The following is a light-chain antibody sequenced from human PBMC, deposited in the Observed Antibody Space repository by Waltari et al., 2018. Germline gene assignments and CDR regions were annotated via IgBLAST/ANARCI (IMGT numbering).Light chain of an antibody. CDR1: QSLLNSHGYNY. V-gene: IGKV2-28*01. Sequence: DIVMTQSPLSLPVTPGEPASISCRYSQSLLNSHGYNYLGWYLQRPGQSPQLLSYVGSNRASEVRDRFSGSGSGTDFTLKISRVEAEDVWVYYCMQALQTPYTFGQGTKLEI. J-gene: IGKJ2*01. CDR2: VGS. CDR3: MQALQTPYT.